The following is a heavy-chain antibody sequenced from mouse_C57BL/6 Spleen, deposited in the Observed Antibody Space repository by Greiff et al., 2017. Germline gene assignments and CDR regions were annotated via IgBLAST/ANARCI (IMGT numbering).Heavy chain of an antibody. D-gene: IGHD1-1*01. CDR1: GYTFTDYY. CDR2: IFPGSGST. V-gene: IGHV1-75*01. J-gene: IGHJ2*01. CDR3: ARRSEAYYGSSLRPFDY. Sequence: QVQLQQSGPELVKPGASVKISCKASGYTFTDYYINWVKQRPGQGLEWIGWIFPGSGSTYYNEKFKGQATLTVDKSSSTAYMLLSSLTSEDSAVYFCARRSEAYYGSSLRPFDYWGQGTTLTVSS.